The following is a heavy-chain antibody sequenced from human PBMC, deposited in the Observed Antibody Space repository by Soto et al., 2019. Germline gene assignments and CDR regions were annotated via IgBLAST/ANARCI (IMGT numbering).Heavy chain of an antibody. Sequence: QVQLVQSGPEVTMPGASVKVSCKTSGYTFTAYGLAWLRQAPGQRPEWLGWVGTANANTNYAEKFQGRVTMTSYRSKTTTYMGLRNLSSDGTAGYYCARELNTDPTAYYSFAYWGQGTLVTVSS. CDR1: GYTFTAYG. V-gene: IGHV1-18*01. J-gene: IGHJ4*02. CDR3: ARELNTDPTAYYSFAY. CDR2: VGTANANT. D-gene: IGHD3-16*01.